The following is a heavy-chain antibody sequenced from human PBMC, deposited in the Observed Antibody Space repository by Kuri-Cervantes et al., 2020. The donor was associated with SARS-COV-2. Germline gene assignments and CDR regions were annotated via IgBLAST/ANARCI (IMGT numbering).Heavy chain of an antibody. CDR1: GFTFSRNA. J-gene: IGHJ6*03. CDR3: AKDRDTSGYYYYYMDV. Sequence: GGSLRLSCAASGFTFSRNAMHWVRQAPGKGLEYASSISDNGGSTYYANSVKGRFTISRDNSKNTLYLQMDNLRAEDMAVYYCAKDRDTSGYYYYYMDVWGKGTTVTVSS. D-gene: IGHD3-22*01. CDR2: ISDNGGST. V-gene: IGHV3-64*01.